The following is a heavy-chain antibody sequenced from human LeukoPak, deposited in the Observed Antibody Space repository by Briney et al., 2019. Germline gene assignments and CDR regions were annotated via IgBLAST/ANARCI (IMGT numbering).Heavy chain of an antibody. J-gene: IGHJ6*03. CDR2: IYTSGST. CDR1: GGSISSYY. V-gene: IGHV4-4*09. CDR3: ARAAAGISPENYYYYYMDV. Sequence: SETLSLTCTVSGGSISSYYWSWIRQPPGKGLEWIGYIYTSGSTNYNPSLKSRVTISVDTSKNQFSLKLSSVTAADTAVYYCARAAAGISPENYYYYYMDVWGKGTTVTVSS. D-gene: IGHD6-13*01.